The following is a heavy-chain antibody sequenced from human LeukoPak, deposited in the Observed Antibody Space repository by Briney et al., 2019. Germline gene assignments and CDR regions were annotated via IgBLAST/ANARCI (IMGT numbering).Heavy chain of an antibody. D-gene: IGHD3-10*01. CDR1: DYSISSGYGYY. Sequence: SETLSLTCTVSDYSISSGYGYYWGWIRQPPGKGLEWIRNIYHSGITYYNHFNSSLKSRVTISLDTSKNQFSVKLSSVTAADTAVYYCASVRRGFGESPKYYAYYYMGVWGKGTTVTISS. CDR2: IYHSGIT. J-gene: IGHJ6*03. V-gene: IGHV4-38-2*02. CDR3: ASVRRGFGESPKYYAYYYMGV.